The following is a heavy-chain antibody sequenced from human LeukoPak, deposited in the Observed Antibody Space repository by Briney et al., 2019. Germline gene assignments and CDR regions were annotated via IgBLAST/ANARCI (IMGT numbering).Heavy chain of an antibody. D-gene: IGHD2-2*01. CDR3: ARGVVPAALGYYGMDV. Sequence: GGSLRLSCAASGFTFSSYGMHWVRQAPGKGLEWVAVISYDGSNKYYADSVKGRFTISRDNSKNTLYLQMNSLRAEDTAVYYCARGVVPAALGYYGMDVWGQGTTVTVSS. CDR1: GFTFSSYG. J-gene: IGHJ6*02. CDR2: ISYDGSNK. V-gene: IGHV3-30*03.